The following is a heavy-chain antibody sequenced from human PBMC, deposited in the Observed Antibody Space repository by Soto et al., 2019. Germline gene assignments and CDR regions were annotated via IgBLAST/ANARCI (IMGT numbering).Heavy chain of an antibody. J-gene: IGHJ1*01. CDR2: ISYDGSNK. V-gene: IGHV3-30*03. Sequence: QVQLVESGGGVVQPGRSLRLSCAASGFTISSSGIHWVRQAPGKRLEWVAVISYDGSNKYYVDSVKGRFTISRDNSTNTLYLQMTRLRAEDTAVYYWATDFRGWFGSSEYGFWGQGTQVTVSS. CDR1: GFTISSSG. D-gene: IGHD3-10*01. CDR3: ATDFRGWFGSSEYGF.